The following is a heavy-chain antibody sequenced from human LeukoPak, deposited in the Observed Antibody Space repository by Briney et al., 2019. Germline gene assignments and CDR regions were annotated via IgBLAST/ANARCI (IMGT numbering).Heavy chain of an antibody. V-gene: IGHV1-46*01. CDR2: INPSGGST. CDR1: GGTFSSYA. J-gene: IGHJ4*02. Sequence: ASVKVSCKASGGTFSSYAISWVRQAPGQGLEWMGIINPSGGSTSYTQKFQGRVTMTRDTSTSTVYMELSSLRSEDTAVYYCARVTGRVSGSYASTNIYFDYWGQGTLVTVSS. D-gene: IGHD1-26*01. CDR3: ARVTGRVSGSYASTNIYFDY.